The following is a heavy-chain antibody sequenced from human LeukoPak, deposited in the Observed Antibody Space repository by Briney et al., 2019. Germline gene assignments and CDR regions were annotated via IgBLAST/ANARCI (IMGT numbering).Heavy chain of an antibody. D-gene: IGHD6-19*01. V-gene: IGHV3-23*01. CDR3: ARPHSSGWYYFDY. J-gene: IGHJ4*02. CDR1: GFLFSNYA. CDR2: IRGGGET. Sequence: GGSLRLSCAASGFLFSNYAMSWVRQPPARGLEWVSSIRGGGETFYADFVKGRFTLSRDNSKNTLYLQMNSLRAEDTAVYYCARPHSSGWYYFDYWGQGTLVTVSS.